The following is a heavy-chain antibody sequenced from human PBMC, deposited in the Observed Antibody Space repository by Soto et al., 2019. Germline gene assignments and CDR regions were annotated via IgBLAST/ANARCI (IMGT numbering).Heavy chain of an antibody. V-gene: IGHV3-64*07. J-gene: IGHJ4*02. CDR2: ISSDGGTT. Sequence: DVQLVESGGGLVQPGGSLRLSCAVSGFTFSHYTMHWFRQAPGKRLEYVSAISSDGGTTYYADSVKGRFSISRDNSKNTLYLQMGSLRSEDMGLYYCARADAVSTTLTIHYFFDCWGQGTLVTVSS. CDR1: GFTFSHYT. D-gene: IGHD2-2*01. CDR3: ARADAVSTTLTIHYFFDC.